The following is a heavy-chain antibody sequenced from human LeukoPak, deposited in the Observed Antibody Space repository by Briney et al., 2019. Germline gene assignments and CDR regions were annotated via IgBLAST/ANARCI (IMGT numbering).Heavy chain of an antibody. J-gene: IGHJ4*02. CDR1: GGSFIGYS. CDR2: IYYSGST. V-gene: IGHV4-34*01. CDR3: ARSLSSAAGTHY. Sequence: SETLSLTRAVYGGSFIGYSWSWIRQPPGKGLEWIGSIYYSGSTYYNPSLKSRVTISVDTSKNQFSLKLSSVTAADTAVYYCARSLSSAAGTHYWGQGTLVTVSS. D-gene: IGHD6-13*01.